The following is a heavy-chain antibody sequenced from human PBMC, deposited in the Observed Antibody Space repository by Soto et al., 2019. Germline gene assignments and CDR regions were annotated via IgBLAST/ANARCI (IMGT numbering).Heavy chain of an antibody. CDR3: ARHVYCSGGSCYSTYYYYGMDV. V-gene: IGHV5-10-1*01. CDR1: GYSFTSYW. D-gene: IGHD2-15*01. CDR2: IDPSDSYT. J-gene: IGHJ6*02. Sequence: PGESLKISCKGSGYSFTSYWISWVRQMPGKGLEWMGRIDPSDSYTNYSPSFQGHVTISADKSISTAYLQWSSLKALDTAMYYCARHVYCSGGSCYSTYYYYGMDVWGQGTTVTVSS.